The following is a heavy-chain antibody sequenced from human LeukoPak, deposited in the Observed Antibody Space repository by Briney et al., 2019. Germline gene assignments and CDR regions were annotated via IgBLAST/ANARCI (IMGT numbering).Heavy chain of an antibody. Sequence: SETLSLICTVSGGSISSSSYYWGWIRQPPGKGLEWIGEINHSGSTNYNPSLKSRVTISVDTSKNQFSLKLSSVTAADTAVYYCARVLPLPGVATDAFDIWGQGTMVTVSS. CDR1: GGSISSSSYY. CDR2: INHSGST. V-gene: IGHV4-39*07. CDR3: ARVLPLPGVATDAFDI. J-gene: IGHJ3*02. D-gene: IGHD3-3*01.